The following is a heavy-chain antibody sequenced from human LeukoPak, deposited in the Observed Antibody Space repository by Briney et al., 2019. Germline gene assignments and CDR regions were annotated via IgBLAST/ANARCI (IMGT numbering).Heavy chain of an antibody. CDR1: GFTFSSYS. Sequence: GGSLRPSCAASGFTFSSYSMNWVRQAPGKGLEWVSSISTGSSYIYYADSVKGRFTISRDNAKNSLYLQMNSLRAEDTAVYYCARDRICSGGSCYSHWFDPWGQGTLVTVSS. V-gene: IGHV3-21*01. CDR2: ISTGSSYI. CDR3: ARDRICSGGSCYSHWFDP. D-gene: IGHD2-15*01. J-gene: IGHJ5*02.